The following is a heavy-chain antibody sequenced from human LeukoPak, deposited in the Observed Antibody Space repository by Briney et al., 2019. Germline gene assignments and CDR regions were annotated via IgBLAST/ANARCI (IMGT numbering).Heavy chain of an antibody. V-gene: IGHV4-38-2*02. J-gene: IGHJ5*02. CDR2: IYHTGST. CDR1: GYSISSGYY. CDR3: AGQTATYYHDSSGYDNWFDP. Sequence: SETLSLTCTVSGYSISSGYYWGWIRQPPGKGLEWIGSIYHTGSTYYNPSLKSRVTISVDTSKNQFSLKLSSVTAADTAVYYCAGQTATYYHDSSGYDNWFDPWGQGTLVTVSS. D-gene: IGHD3-22*01.